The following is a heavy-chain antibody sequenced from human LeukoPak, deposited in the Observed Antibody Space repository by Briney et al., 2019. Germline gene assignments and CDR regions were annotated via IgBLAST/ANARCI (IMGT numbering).Heavy chain of an antibody. CDR3: VRQFDF. J-gene: IGHJ4*02. Sequence: SETLSLTCTVSGGSISSSNYYWTWIRQPAGKGLEWIGNIYTSGSTNYNPSLKSRVTISLDTSKNQFSLKLSSVTAADTAMYYCVRQFDFWGQGTLVTVSS. CDR1: GGSISSSNYY. V-gene: IGHV4-61*09. CDR2: IYTSGST.